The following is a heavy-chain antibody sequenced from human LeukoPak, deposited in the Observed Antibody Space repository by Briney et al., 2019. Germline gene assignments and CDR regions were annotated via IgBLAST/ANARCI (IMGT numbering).Heavy chain of an antibody. D-gene: IGHD6-19*01. CDR2: IGIRGDT. CDR1: GFTFIDYD. V-gene: IGHV3-13*01. J-gene: IGHJ4*02. Sequence: GGSLRLSCAATGFTFIDYDMHWVRQVIGKGLEWVSAIGIRGDTHYSGSVKGRFTISRENAESSLYLQMNSLRAEDTAVYYCARGGIQVSGIDEFDYWGQGTLVTVSS. CDR3: ARGGIQVSGIDEFDY.